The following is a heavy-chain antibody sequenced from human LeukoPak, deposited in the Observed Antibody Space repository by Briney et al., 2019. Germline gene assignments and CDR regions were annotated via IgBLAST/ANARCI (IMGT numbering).Heavy chain of an antibody. V-gene: IGHV4-30-2*01. CDR2: IYHSGST. D-gene: IGHD2-2*01. Sequence: PSETLSLTCTVSGGSISSGGYFWSWIRQPPGKGLEWIGYIYHSGSTYYNPSLKSRVTISVDRSKNQFSLKLSSVTAADTAVYYCARGVVVVPAAIQYWFDPWGQGTLVTVSS. CDR1: GGSISSGGYF. J-gene: IGHJ5*02. CDR3: ARGVVVVPAAIQYWFDP.